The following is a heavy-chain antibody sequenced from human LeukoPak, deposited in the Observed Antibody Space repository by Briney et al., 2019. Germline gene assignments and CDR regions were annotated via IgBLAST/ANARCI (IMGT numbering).Heavy chain of an antibody. CDR1: GGSISSYY. V-gene: IGHV3-66*01. CDR3: HQTYYYDSSGYYRYYYYGMDV. J-gene: IGHJ6*02. Sequence: ETLSLTCTVSGGSISSYYWSWIRQAPGKGLEWVSVIYSGGSTYYADSVKGRFTISRDNSKNTLYLQMNSLRAEDTAVYYCHQTYYYDSSGYYRYYYYGMDVWGQGTTVTVSS. CDR2: IYSGGST. D-gene: IGHD3-22*01.